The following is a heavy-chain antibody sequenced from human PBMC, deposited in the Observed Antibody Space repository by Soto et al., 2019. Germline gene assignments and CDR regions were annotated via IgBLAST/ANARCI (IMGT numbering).Heavy chain of an antibody. D-gene: IGHD5-18*01. CDR2: ISGSGGST. Sequence: PGGSRRLSCAASGFTFRSYAMSWVRQAPGKGLEWVSAISGSGGSTYYADSVKGRFTISRENSKNTLYLQMNSLRAEDTAVYYCAKDPDTAMPIYFDYWGQGTLVTVSS. CDR1: GFTFRSYA. V-gene: IGHV3-23*01. J-gene: IGHJ4*02. CDR3: AKDPDTAMPIYFDY.